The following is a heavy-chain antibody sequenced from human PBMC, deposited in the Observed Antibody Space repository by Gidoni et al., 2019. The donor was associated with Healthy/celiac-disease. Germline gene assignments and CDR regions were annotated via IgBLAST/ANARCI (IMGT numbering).Heavy chain of an antibody. D-gene: IGHD1-26*01. V-gene: IGHV4-34*01. J-gene: IGHJ4*02. CDR1: GWSFSGYY. CDR2: INHSGST. Sequence: QVQLQQWGAGLLKPSETLSLPCAVYGWSFSGYYWSWIRQPPGKGLEWIGEINHSGSTNYNTSLKSRVTISVDTSKNQFSLKLSSVTAADTAVYYCARGYRMATNWGQGTLVTVSS. CDR3: ARGYRMATN.